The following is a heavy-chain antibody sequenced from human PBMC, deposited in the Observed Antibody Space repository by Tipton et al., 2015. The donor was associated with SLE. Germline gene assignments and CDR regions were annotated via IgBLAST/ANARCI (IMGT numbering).Heavy chain of an antibody. V-gene: IGHV6-1*01. CDR2: TYYRSKWYT. Sequence: GLVKPSQTLSLTCAISGGSVSSNSAAWNYIRQFPSRGLEWLGRTYYRSKWYTHYESSVKSRIAINPDTSKNQFSLQLNSVTPEDTAVYYCARSRCWGPVDYWGQGNLVTVSS. CDR1: GGSVSSNSAA. D-gene: IGHD7-27*01. CDR3: ARSRCWGPVDY. J-gene: IGHJ4*02.